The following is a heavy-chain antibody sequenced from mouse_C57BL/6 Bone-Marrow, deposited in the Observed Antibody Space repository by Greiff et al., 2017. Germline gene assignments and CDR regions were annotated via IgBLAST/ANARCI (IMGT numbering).Heavy chain of an antibody. D-gene: IGHD2-3*01. V-gene: IGHV2-3*01. J-gene: IGHJ1*01. CDR3: AKYDYWYFDV. CDR1: GFSLTSYG. CDR2: IWGDGST. Sequence: VAPSPSLSITCTVSGFSLTSYGVSWVHQPPGKGLEWLGVIWGDGSTNNHSALISRLSISQDNSNSQVYLKLNSLQTDATDTYYCAKYDYWYFDVWGAGTTDTVAS.